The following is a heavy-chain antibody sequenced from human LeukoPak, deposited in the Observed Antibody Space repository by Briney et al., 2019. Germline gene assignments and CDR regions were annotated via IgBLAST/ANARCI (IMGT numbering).Heavy chain of an antibody. V-gene: IGHV3-23*01. D-gene: IGHD2-2*01. J-gene: IGHJ4*02. CDR1: GFTFSSYA. Sequence: GGSLRLSCAASGFTFSSYAMSWVRQAPGKGLEWVSAISGSGGSTYYADSVKGRFTISRDNSKNTLYLQMNSLRAEDTAVYHCALYCSSTSCPNYGGQGTLVTVSS. CDR2: ISGSGGST. CDR3: ALYCSSTSCPNY.